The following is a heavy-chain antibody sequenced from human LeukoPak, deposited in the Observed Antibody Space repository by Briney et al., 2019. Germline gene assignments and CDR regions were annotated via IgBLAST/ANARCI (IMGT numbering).Heavy chain of an antibody. CDR2: IYYSGST. Sequence: KSSETLSLTCTVSGYSISSGYYWGWIRQPPGKGLEWIGYIYYSGSTNYNPSLKSRVTISVDTSKNQFSLKLSSVTAADTAVYYCATRNDIVVVPAAIGRKDWFDPWGQGTLVTVSS. CDR1: GYSISSGYY. D-gene: IGHD2-2*01. V-gene: IGHV4-61*05. J-gene: IGHJ5*02. CDR3: ATRNDIVVVPAAIGRKDWFDP.